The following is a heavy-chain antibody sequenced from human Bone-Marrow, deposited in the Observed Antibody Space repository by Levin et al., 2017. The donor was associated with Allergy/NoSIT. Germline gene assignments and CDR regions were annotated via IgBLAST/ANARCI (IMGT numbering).Heavy chain of an antibody. V-gene: IGHV4-4*07. D-gene: IGHD3-10*01. CDR1: SDSLSSFY. CDR2: ISTTGTI. Sequence: SQTLSLPCTVSSDSLSSFYWTWIRQPAGKALEWIGRISTTGTIQYNPSLKSRVTVSVDTSRKQFYLSLTSVTAADTAVYYCARENGGGRPFDYWGQGTPVTVSS. CDR3: ARENGGGRPFDY. J-gene: IGHJ4*02.